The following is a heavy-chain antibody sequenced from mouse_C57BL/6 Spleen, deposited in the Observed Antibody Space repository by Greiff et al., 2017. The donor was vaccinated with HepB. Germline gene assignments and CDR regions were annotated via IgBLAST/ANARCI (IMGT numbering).Heavy chain of an antibody. CDR3: ARGETAQATGFAY. V-gene: IGHV1-69*01. D-gene: IGHD3-2*02. Sequence: QVQLQQPGAELVMPGASVKLSCKASGYTFTSYWMHWVKQRPGQGLEWIGEIDPSDSYTNYNQKFKGKSTLTVDKSSSTAYMQLSSLTSEDSAVYYCARGETAQATGFAYWGQGTLVTVSA. J-gene: IGHJ3*01. CDR1: GYTFTSYW. CDR2: IDPSDSYT.